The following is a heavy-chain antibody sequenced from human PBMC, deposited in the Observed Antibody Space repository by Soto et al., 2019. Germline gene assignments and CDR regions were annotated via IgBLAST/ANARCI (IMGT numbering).Heavy chain of an antibody. CDR2: IFSNDKK. J-gene: IGHJ6*02. D-gene: IGHD5-12*01. CDR3: ARVKWRRDYFYALDV. CDR1: GFSLNKNRTG. Sequence: QVILKAAGPAVVKPTETLTLTCTVSGFSLNKNRTGVTWTRQPPGKALEWLANIFSNDKKAYNASLKSRSTVAKDTSGSQVVLTLTNMDPVATATYYCARVKWRRDYFYALDVWGQGTTATVSS. V-gene: IGHV2-26*01.